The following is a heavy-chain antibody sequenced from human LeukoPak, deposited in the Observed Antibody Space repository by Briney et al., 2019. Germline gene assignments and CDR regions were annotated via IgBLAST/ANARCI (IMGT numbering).Heavy chain of an antibody. CDR1: GGTFSSYA. V-gene: IGHV1-69*13. CDR3: ARGPYDSSGYYRDYYYYGMDV. J-gene: IGHJ6*02. CDR2: IIPIFGTA. D-gene: IGHD3-22*01. Sequence: SVKVSCKASGGTFSSYAISWVRQAPGQGLEWMGGIIPIFGTANYAQKFQGRVTITADESTSTAYMELSSLRSEDTAVYYCARGPYDSSGYYRDYYYYGMDVWGQGITVTVSS.